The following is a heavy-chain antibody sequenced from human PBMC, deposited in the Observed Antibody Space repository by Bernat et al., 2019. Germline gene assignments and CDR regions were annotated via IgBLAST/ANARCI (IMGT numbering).Heavy chain of an antibody. J-gene: IGHJ6*02. CDR3: ARSRQYSSSSGYYYGMDV. D-gene: IGHD6-6*01. V-gene: IGHV1-2*04. Sequence: QVQLVQSGAEVKKPGASVKVSCKASGYTFTGYYMHWVRQAPGQGLEWMGWINPNSGGTNYAQKFQGWVTMTRDTSIRTAYMELRRLRSDDTAVYYCARSRQYSSSSGYYYGMDVWGQGTTVTVSS. CDR2: INPNSGGT. CDR1: GYTFTGYY.